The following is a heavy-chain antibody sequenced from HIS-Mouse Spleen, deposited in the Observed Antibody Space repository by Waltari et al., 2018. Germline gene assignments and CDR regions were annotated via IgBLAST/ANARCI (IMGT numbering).Heavy chain of an antibody. J-gene: IGHJ4*02. V-gene: IGHV4-38-2*02. Sequence: QVQLQESGPGLVKPSETLSLTCTVSGYSISSGYYWGWIRQPPGKGLEWIGRSNHSGSTYYNPSLKRRVNISVDTSKNQFSLKLSSVTAADTAVYYCARPSNYYDSSGYYSYYFDYWGQGTLVTVSS. CDR2: SNHSGST. CDR1: GYSISSGYY. D-gene: IGHD3-22*01. CDR3: ARPSNYYDSSGYYSYYFDY.